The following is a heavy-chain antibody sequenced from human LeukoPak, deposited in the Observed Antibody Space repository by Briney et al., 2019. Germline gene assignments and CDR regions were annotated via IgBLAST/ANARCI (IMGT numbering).Heavy chain of an antibody. D-gene: IGHD2-15*01. CDR2: ISYDGSNK. CDR1: GFTFSSYG. Sequence: GGSLRLSCAASGFTFSSYGMHWVRQAPGKGLEWVVVISYDGSNKYYADSVKGRFTISRDNSKKTLYLQMNSLRAEDTAVYYCAKDQEYCSGGSCYASDYWGQGTLVTVS. V-gene: IGHV3-30*18. CDR3: AKDQEYCSGGSCYASDY. J-gene: IGHJ4*02.